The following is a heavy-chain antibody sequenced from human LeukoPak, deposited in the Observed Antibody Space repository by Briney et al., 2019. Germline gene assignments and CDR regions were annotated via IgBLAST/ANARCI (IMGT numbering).Heavy chain of an antibody. Sequence: SVKVSCKASGGTFSSYAISWVRQAPGQGLEWMGGIIPIFGTANYAQKFQGRVTITADESTSTAYMELSSLRSEDTAVYYCARKGREYSSLGYYFDYWGQGTLVTVSS. J-gene: IGHJ4*02. CDR1: GGTFSSYA. CDR3: ARKGREYSSLGYYFDY. D-gene: IGHD6-6*01. V-gene: IGHV1-69*13. CDR2: IIPIFGTA.